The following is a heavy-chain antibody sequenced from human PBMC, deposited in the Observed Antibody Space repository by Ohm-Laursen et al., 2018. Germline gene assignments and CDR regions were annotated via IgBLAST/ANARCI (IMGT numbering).Heavy chain of an antibody. V-gene: IGHV3-23*01. Sequence: SLRLSCAASGFTFSNYAMNWVRQAPGKGLEWVSAISGSGGTTYYADSVRGRFTISRDNPKNTLYLQLNSLRAEDTAVYYCAKSRQGLDVWGQGTTVTVSS. CDR1: GFTFSNYA. CDR2: ISGSGGTT. J-gene: IGHJ6*02. CDR3: AKSRQGLDV.